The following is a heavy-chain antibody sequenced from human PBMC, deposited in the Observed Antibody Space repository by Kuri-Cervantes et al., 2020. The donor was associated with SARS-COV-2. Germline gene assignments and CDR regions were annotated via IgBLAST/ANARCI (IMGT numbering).Heavy chain of an antibody. Sequence: GGSLRLSCAASGFTFSNYVMNWVRQAPGKGLEWVSGISGTGGSTYYADSVKGRFTISRDNSKNTLFLQMNSLRAEDTAVYYCAETYSGSYFAAFDIWGQGTMVTVSS. J-gene: IGHJ3*02. CDR2: ISGTGGST. V-gene: IGHV3-23*01. CDR1: GFTFSNYV. CDR3: AETYSGSYFAAFDI. D-gene: IGHD1-26*01.